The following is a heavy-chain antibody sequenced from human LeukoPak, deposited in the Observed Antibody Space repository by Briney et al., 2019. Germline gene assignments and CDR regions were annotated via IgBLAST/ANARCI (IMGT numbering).Heavy chain of an antibody. J-gene: IGHJ4*02. CDR2: ISSSGSTI. D-gene: IGHD3-10*01. Sequence: GGSLRLSCAASGFSSSSNSMSWVRQAPGKGLEWVSYISSSGSTIYYADSVKGRFTISRDNAKNSLYLQMNSLRAEDTAVYYCTGSFGELSFFAHWGQGTLVTVSS. V-gene: IGHV3-11*01. CDR3: TGSFGELSFFAH. CDR1: GFSSSSNS.